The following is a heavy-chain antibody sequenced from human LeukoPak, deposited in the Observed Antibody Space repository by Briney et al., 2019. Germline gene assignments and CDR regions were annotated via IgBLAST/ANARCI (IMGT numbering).Heavy chain of an antibody. D-gene: IGHD3-10*01. J-gene: IGHJ4*02. CDR2: ISYSGST. Sequence: SETLSLTCAVYGGSFSTYYWSWIRQPPGKGLEWIGYISYSGSTNYNPSLKSRVTISADTSKNQVSLTLSSVTAADTAVYYCARHPELYFFDYWGQGTLVTVSS. CDR3: ARHPELYFFDY. V-gene: IGHV4-59*08. CDR1: GGSFSTYY.